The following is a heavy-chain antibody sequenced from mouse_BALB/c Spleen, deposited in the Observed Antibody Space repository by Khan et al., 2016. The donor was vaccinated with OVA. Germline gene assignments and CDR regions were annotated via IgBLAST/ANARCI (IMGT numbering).Heavy chain of an antibody. J-gene: IGHJ3*01. CDR3: ARGGYNNYPLAY. V-gene: IGHV1S45*01. D-gene: IGHD2-5*01. Sequence: VQLQQPGAELVRPGASVKISCKAFGYTFTNHHINWVKQRPGPGMDWIGYINPYNDYSSYNQKFKGKATLTVDKSPSTAYMELSSLTSEDSAVYYCARGGYNNYPLAYWGQGTLVTVSA. CDR1: GYTFTNHH. CDR2: INPYNDYS.